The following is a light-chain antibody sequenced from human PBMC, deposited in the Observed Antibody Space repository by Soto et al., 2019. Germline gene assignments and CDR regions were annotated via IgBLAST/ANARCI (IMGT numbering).Light chain of an antibody. CDR2: GNS. V-gene: IGLV1-40*01. CDR3: QSYDSSLSGNVV. CDR1: SSNIGAGYD. J-gene: IGLJ2*01. Sequence: QSVLTQPPSVSGAPGQRVTISCTGSSSNIGAGYDVHWYQQLPGSAPKLLIYGNSNRPSGVPDRFSGSKSGTSASLAITGLQAEDEADYYCQSYDSSLSGNVVFGGGTNFTVL.